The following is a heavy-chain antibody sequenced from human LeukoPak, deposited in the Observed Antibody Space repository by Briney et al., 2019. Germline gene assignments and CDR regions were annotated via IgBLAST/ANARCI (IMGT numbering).Heavy chain of an antibody. CDR3: ARDYPGYYYYGMDV. J-gene: IGHJ6*02. V-gene: IGHV3-30*04. CDR1: GFTFSSYA. Sequence: GRSLRLSCAAPGFTFSSYAMHWVRQAPGKGLEWVAVISYDGSNKYYADSVKGRFTISRDNSKNTLYLQMNSLRAEDTAVYYCARDYPGYYYYGMDVWGQGTTVTVSS. D-gene: IGHD3-16*02. CDR2: ISYDGSNK.